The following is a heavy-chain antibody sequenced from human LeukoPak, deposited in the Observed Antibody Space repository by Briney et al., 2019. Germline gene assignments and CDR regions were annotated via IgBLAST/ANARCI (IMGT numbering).Heavy chain of an antibody. D-gene: IGHD6-6*01. J-gene: IGHJ4*02. Sequence: GGSLRLSCAASGFTFSSYSMNWVRQAPGKGLEWVSSISSSSSYIYYADSVKGRFTISRDNAKNSLYLQMNSLRAEDTAVYYCAREPLGDSSSSQGIDYWGQGTLVTVSS. V-gene: IGHV3-21*01. CDR2: ISSSSSYI. CDR3: AREPLGDSSSSQGIDY. CDR1: GFTFSSYS.